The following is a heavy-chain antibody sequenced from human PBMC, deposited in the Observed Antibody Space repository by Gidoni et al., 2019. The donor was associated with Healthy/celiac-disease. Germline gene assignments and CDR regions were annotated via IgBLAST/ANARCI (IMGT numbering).Heavy chain of an antibody. D-gene: IGHD3-10*01. CDR1: GFTCSSYW. Sequence: EVQLVESGGGLVQPGGSLRLSCAASGFTCSSYWMHWVRQAPGKGLVWVSRINSDGSSTSYADSVKGRFTISRDNAKNTLYLQMNSLRAEDTAVYYCARGGHITMVRGVPNDAFDIWGQGTMVTVSS. V-gene: IGHV3-74*01. J-gene: IGHJ3*02. CDR3: ARGGHITMVRGVPNDAFDI. CDR2: INSDGSST.